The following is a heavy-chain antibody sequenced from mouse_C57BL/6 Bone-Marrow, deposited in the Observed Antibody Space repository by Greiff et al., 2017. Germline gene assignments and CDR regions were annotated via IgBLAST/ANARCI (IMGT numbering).Heavy chain of an antibody. CDR3: ASRPNCESDY. CDR2: IYPRSGKT. Sequence: QVQLQQSGAELARPGASVKLSCKASGYTFTSYGISWVQQRTGQGLEWIGEIYPRSGKTYYNAKFKGKATLTEDKYSSTAYMELRSLTSEASAVYFCASRPNCESDYWGQGTTLTVSA. CDR1: GYTFTSYG. V-gene: IGHV1-81*01. J-gene: IGHJ2*01. D-gene: IGHD4-1*01.